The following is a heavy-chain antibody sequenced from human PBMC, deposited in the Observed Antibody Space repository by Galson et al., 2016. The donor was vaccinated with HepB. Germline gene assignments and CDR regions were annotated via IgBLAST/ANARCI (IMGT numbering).Heavy chain of an antibody. CDR2: ISYDGSNK. Sequence: SLRLSCAASGFTFSLFAIHWVRQAPGKGLEWVAMISYDGSNKYYADSVKGRFTISRDNPKSTLYLQMASLRIEETAIYSCARARDRYGSGGPLDYWGQGNLVTVSS. J-gene: IGHJ4*02. V-gene: IGHV3-30-3*01. CDR1: GFTFSLFA. D-gene: IGHD3-10*01. CDR3: ARARDRYGSGGPLDY.